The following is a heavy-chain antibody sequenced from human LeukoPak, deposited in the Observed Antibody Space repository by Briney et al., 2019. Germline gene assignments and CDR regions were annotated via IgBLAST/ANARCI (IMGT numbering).Heavy chain of an antibody. D-gene: IGHD5-18*01. J-gene: IGHJ4*02. V-gene: IGHV4-38-2*01. CDR1: GYSISSGSY. CDR3: AVKRAYTFWFAG. CDR2: IYHSGST. Sequence: PSETMSLTCDVSGYSISSGSYWGWIRQPPGKGLEWIGSIYHSGSTYYKPSLKSRATISVDTSKNRFSLKLTSVTAADTATYYCAVKRAYTFWFAGWGQGALVTVSS.